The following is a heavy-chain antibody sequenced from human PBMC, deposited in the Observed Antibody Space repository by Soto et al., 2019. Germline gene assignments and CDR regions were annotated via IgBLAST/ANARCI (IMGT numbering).Heavy chain of an antibody. CDR1: GYTFTSYA. J-gene: IGHJ2*01. V-gene: IGHV1-3*01. Sequence: QVQLVQSGAEVKKPGASVKVSCKASGYTFTSYAMHWVRQAPGQRLEWMGWINAGNGNTKYSQNFQGRVTIPRDTSASTAYMELSSLRSEDTAVYYCARGGSLYWYFDLWGRGTLVTVSS. D-gene: IGHD1-26*01. CDR2: INAGNGNT. CDR3: ARGGSLYWYFDL.